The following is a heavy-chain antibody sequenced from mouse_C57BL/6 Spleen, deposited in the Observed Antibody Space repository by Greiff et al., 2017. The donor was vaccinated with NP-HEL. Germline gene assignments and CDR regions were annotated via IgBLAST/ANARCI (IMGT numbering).Heavy chain of an antibody. CDR3: ARERDVGFAY. V-gene: IGHV5-4*01. CDR2: ISDGGSYT. CDR1: GFTFSSYA. D-gene: IGHD3-3*01. Sequence: EVQVVESGGGLVKPGGSLKLSCAASGFTFSSYAMSWVRQTPEKRLEWVATISDGGSYTYYPDNVKGRFTISRDNAKNNLYLQMSHLKSEDTAMYYCARERDVGFAYWGQGTLVTVSA. J-gene: IGHJ3*01.